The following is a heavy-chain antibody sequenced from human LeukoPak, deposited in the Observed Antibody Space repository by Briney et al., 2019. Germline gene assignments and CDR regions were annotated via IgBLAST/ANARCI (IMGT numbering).Heavy chain of an antibody. CDR1: GFTFSSYA. Sequence: GGSLRLSCAASGFTFSSYAMHWARQAPGKGLEWVALISFDGTKTYYADSVKGRFTISRDNSKNTVYMQMNSLRGEDTAVYYCARDRQTGTRTPLGYWGQGTLVTVSS. D-gene: IGHD1-7*01. J-gene: IGHJ4*02. V-gene: IGHV3-30-3*01. CDR2: ISFDGTKT. CDR3: ARDRQTGTRTPLGY.